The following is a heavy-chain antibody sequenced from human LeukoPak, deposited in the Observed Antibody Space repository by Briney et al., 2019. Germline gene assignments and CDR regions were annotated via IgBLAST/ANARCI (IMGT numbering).Heavy chain of an antibody. D-gene: IGHD6-19*01. Sequence: ASVKVSCKASGYSFTSHYMHWVRQAPGQGLEWMGLINPSGSSTLYAQKFQGRVTMTRDMSTTTDYMELSSLRSEDTAVYYCASPGLAVAGRGSDAFDIWGQGTMVTVSS. CDR2: INPSGSST. CDR1: GYSFTSHY. J-gene: IGHJ3*02. V-gene: IGHV1-46*01. CDR3: ASPGLAVAGRGSDAFDI.